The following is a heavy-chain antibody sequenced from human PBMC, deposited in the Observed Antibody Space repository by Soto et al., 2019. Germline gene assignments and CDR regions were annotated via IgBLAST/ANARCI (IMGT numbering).Heavy chain of an antibody. CDR3: AKDRGYCSSTSCSPIYGMDV. Sequence: ESGGGVVQPGRSLRLSCAASGFTFSSYGMHWVRQAPGKGLEWVAVISYDGSNKYYADSVKGRFTISRDNSKNTLYLQMNSLRAEDTAVYYCAKDRGYCSSTSCSPIYGMDVWGQGTTVTVSS. V-gene: IGHV3-30*18. J-gene: IGHJ6*02. D-gene: IGHD2-2*01. CDR1: GFTFSSYG. CDR2: ISYDGSNK.